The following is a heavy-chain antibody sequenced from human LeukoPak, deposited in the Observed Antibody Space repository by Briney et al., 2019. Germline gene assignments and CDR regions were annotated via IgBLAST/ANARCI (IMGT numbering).Heavy chain of an antibody. CDR1: GYSISGGYY. CDR2: IYYSGST. Sequence: SETLSLTCAVSGYSISGGYYWGWIRQPPGKGLEWIGYIYYSGSTNYNPSLKSRVTISIDTSKNQFSLKLSSVTTAGTAVYYCARGPGYSYGYGLDYWGQGTLVTVSS. V-gene: IGHV4-61*08. D-gene: IGHD5-18*01. CDR3: ARGPGYSYGYGLDY. J-gene: IGHJ4*02.